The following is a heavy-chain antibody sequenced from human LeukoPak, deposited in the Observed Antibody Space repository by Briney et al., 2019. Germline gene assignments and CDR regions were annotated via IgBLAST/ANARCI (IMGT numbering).Heavy chain of an antibody. J-gene: IGHJ4*02. CDR1: GGPFSGYY. Sequence: SETLSLTCAVYGGPFSGYYWSWIRQPPGKGLGWIGESNHSGSTNYNPSLKSRVTISVDTSKNQFSLKLSSVTAADTAVYYCARVTYCGGDCYSGRGDSFDYWGQGTLVTVSS. CDR3: ARVTYCGGDCYSGRGDSFDY. D-gene: IGHD2-21*02. V-gene: IGHV4-34*01. CDR2: SNHSGST.